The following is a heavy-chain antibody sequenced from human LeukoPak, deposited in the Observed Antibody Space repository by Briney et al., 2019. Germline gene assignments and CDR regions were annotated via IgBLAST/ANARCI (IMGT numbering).Heavy chain of an antibody. CDR1: GYTFTSYD. D-gene: IGHD2-8*01. CDR2: VNPKSGNT. V-gene: IGHV1-8*03. Sequence: GASVKVSCKASGYTFTSYDINWVRQAPGQGLEWIGWVNPKSGNTGYKQKFQARVTITRDTSITTAYMELSSLTSDDTAVYFCARGLPLGYCTYGVCYPPKHFDFWGQGTLVTVSS. J-gene: IGHJ4*02. CDR3: ARGLPLGYCTYGVCYPPKHFDF.